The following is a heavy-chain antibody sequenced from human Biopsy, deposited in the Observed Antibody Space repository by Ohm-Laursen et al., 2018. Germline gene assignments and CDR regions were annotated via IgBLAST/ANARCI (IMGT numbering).Heavy chain of an antibody. J-gene: IGHJ4*02. Sequence: GSLRLSCSASKFTVRTNSMSWVRLAPGKGLEWVSVIYAGATTYYPDSVKGRFTISRDNSRNTVYLQMDSLRGEDTAVYFCARGSGSGFYFDQWDQGSLVTVSS. V-gene: IGHV3-66*01. D-gene: IGHD2-15*01. CDR1: KFTVRTNS. CDR2: IYAGATT. CDR3: ARGSGSGFYFDQ.